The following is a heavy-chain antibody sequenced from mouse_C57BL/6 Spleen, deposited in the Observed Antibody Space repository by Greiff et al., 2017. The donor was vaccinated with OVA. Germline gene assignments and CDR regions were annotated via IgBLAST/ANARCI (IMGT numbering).Heavy chain of an antibody. Sequence: QVQLKQSGPGLVQPSQSLSITCTVSGFSLTSYGVHWVRQSPGKGLEWLGVIWRGGSTDYNAAFMSRLSITKDNSKSQVFFKMNSLQADDTAIYDGAKKDYSKRGAMDYWGQGTSVTVSS. CDR1: GFSLTSYG. D-gene: IGHD2-5*01. J-gene: IGHJ4*01. CDR2: IWRGGST. V-gene: IGHV2-5*01. CDR3: AKKDYSKRGAMDY.